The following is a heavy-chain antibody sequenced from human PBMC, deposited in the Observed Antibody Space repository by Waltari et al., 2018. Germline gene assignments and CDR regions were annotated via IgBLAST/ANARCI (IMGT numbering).Heavy chain of an antibody. CDR3: ARDRYSGNHAAY. V-gene: IGHV3-53*01. D-gene: IGHD1-26*01. J-gene: IGHJ4*02. CDR2: ICSGGRT. CDR1: GFTVSSDY. Sequence: EVQLVESGGGLIQPGGSLRLSCAASGFTVSSDYMSWVRQAPGKGLEWVAVICSGGRTYYADSVKGRFTISRDNSKNTLYLQMNSLRAEDTAVYYCARDRYSGNHAAYWCQGTLVTVSS.